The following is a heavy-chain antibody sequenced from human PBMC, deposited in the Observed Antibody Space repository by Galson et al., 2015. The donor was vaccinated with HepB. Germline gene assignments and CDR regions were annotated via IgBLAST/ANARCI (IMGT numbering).Heavy chain of an antibody. J-gene: IGHJ6*03. CDR3: AGVRGSGYDFHFYYMDV. Sequence: SLRLSCAVSGFTFNMFNMNWVRQAPGQGLEWVSYISSSSRTIYYADSVRGRFTVSRDNAKNSLYLQMNSLRAEDTAAYFCAGVRGSGYDFHFYYMDVWGKGTTVTVSS. V-gene: IGHV3-48*04. CDR2: ISSSSRTI. D-gene: IGHD5-12*01. CDR1: GFTFNMFN.